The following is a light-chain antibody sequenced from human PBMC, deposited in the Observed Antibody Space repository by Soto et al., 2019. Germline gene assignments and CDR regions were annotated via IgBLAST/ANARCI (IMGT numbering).Light chain of an antibody. Sequence: EIVMTQSPATLSVSPGERVTLSCRASQSVRSCLGWYQQKPGQAPRLLIYTTSYSATGITSRFSGSGSGTEFSLTISSLQSEDFADYYCQQCYSWPFTFGQGTKLDIK. CDR1: QSVRSC. CDR2: TTS. J-gene: IGKJ2*01. V-gene: IGKV3-15*01. CDR3: QQCYSWPFT.